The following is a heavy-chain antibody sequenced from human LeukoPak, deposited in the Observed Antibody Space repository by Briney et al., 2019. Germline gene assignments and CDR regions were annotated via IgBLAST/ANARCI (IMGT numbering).Heavy chain of an antibody. CDR1: GGSFSGYY. CDR3: ARDLFWSGYSLYYYNMNV. J-gene: IGHJ6*03. Sequence: SETLSLTCAVYGGSFSGYYWSWIRQPPGKWLEWIRELNHSGSTNYNPSLKSRVTISVDTSKNQFSLKLSSVTAADTAVYYCARDLFWSGYSLYYYNMNVWGKGTTVTVSS. V-gene: IGHV4-34*01. D-gene: IGHD3-3*01. CDR2: LNHSGST.